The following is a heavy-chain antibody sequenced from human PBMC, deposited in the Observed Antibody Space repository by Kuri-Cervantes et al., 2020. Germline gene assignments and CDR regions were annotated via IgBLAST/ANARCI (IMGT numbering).Heavy chain of an antibody. CDR2: ISGSGGST. D-gene: IGHD3-22*01. J-gene: IGHJ3*02. CDR3: AKHGDYYDSSPRYAFDI. V-gene: IGHV3-23*01. CDR1: GFTFSSYA. Sequence: GESLKISCAASGFTFSSYAMSWVRQAPGKGLEWVSAISGSGGSTYYADSVKGWFTISRDNSKNTLYLQMNSLRAEDTAVYYCAKHGDYYDSSPRYAFDIWGQGTMVTVSS.